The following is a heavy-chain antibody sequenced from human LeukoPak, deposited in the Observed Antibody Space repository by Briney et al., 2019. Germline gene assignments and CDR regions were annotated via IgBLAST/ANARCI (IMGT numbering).Heavy chain of an antibody. J-gene: IGHJ4*02. CDR3: AQDRGATVTTFAY. CDR1: GFTVSNSY. D-gene: IGHD4-17*01. V-gene: IGHV3-53*01. Sequence: GGSLRLSCAASGFTVSNSYLTWISQAPGRGLEWVSLIYSGGTAYYADSVKGRLTISRDNSKNTLYLQMNSLMAEDTAVYYCAQDRGATVTTFAYWGQGTLVTISS. CDR2: IYSGGTA.